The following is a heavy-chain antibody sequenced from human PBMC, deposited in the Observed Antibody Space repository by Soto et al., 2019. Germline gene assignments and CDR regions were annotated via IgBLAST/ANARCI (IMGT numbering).Heavy chain of an antibody. Sequence: KASETLSLTCTVSGGSVSGYYWSWIRQPPGKGLEWLGYIFYAGTTLYNPSVQSRVSITVDTSKNQFSLKLSSVTAADTAVYYCTRHAIIPKLLYGMDVWGQGTTVTVPS. V-gene: IGHV4-59*02. D-gene: IGHD2-15*01. CDR1: GGSVSGYY. J-gene: IGHJ6*02. CDR3: TRHAIIPKLLYGMDV. CDR2: IFYAGTT.